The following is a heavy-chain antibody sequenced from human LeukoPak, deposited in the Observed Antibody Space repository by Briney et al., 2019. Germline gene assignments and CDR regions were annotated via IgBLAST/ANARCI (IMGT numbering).Heavy chain of an antibody. V-gene: IGHV3-48*01. J-gene: IGHJ4*02. CDR2: ISGSSGII. Sequence: GGSLRLSCAASGFTFSSYSMNWVRQAPGKGLEWVSYISGSSGIIDYADSVRGRFTISRDNAKNSLYLQMNSLRAEDTAVYYCARGFKRYYFVPDYWGQGTLVTVSS. D-gene: IGHD3-10*02. CDR3: ARGFKRYYFVPDY. CDR1: GFTFSSYS.